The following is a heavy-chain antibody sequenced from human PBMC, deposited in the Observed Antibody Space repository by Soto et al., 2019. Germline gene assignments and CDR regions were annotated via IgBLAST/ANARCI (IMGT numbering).Heavy chain of an antibody. V-gene: IGHV1-69*13. D-gene: IGHD1-20*01. CDR1: GGTFSSYA. CDR3: ARGGLTGTSNGMDV. Sequence: SLKVSCKASGGTFSSYAISWVRQAPGQGLEWMGGIVPIFGTANYAQKFQGRVTITADESTSAAYMELSSLRSEDTAVYYCARGGLTGTSNGMDVWGQGTTVTVSS. CDR2: IVPIFGTA. J-gene: IGHJ6*02.